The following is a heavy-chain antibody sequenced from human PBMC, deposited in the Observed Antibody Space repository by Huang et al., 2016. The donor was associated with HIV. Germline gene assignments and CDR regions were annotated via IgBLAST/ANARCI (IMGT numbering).Heavy chain of an antibody. CDR1: GYTFTNYD. CDR3: ARSAYGDLDY. CDR2: MNPNTGNT. V-gene: IGHV1-8*02. D-gene: IGHD4-17*01. Sequence: QVHLVQSGAEVKKPGASVKVSCKASGYTFTNYDSNWVRQAPGRGLEWRGWMNPNTGNTGFAQSYQGRVTMTRKTSITTAYMELTSLTSEDTAVYYCARSAYGDLDYWGLGTLVIVSS. J-gene: IGHJ4*02.